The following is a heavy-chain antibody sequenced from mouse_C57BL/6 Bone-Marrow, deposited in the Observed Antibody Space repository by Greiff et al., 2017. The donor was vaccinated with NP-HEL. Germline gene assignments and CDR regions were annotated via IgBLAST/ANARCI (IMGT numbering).Heavy chain of an antibody. D-gene: IGHD3-3*01. J-gene: IGHJ3*01. CDR2: ISDGGSYT. CDR3: ARTRAY. V-gene: IGHV5-4*03. Sequence: DVKLVESGGGLVKPGGSLKLSCAASGFTFSSYAMSWVRQTPEKRLEWVATISDGGSYTYYPDNVKGRFTISRDNAKNNLYLQMSHLKSEDTAMYYCARTRAYWGQGTLVTVSA. CDR1: GFTFSSYA.